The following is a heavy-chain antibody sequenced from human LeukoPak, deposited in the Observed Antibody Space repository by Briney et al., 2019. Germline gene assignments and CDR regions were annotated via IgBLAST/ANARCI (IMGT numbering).Heavy chain of an antibody. CDR3: ARKNTARVLALDY. CDR1: GGSISSSSYY. CDR2: IYYSGST. D-gene: IGHD5-18*01. V-gene: IGHV4-39*07. J-gene: IGHJ4*02. Sequence: SETLSLTCTVSGGSISSSSYYWGWIRQPPGKGLEWIGSIYYSGSTNYNPSLKSRVTISVDKSKNQFSLKLSSVTAADTAVYYCARKNTARVLALDYWGQGTLVTVSS.